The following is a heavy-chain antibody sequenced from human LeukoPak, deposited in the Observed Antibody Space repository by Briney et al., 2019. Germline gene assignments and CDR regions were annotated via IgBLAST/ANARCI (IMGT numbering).Heavy chain of an antibody. V-gene: IGHV4-39*01. CDR3: ARRTSHPVGAVDY. Sequence: SETLSLTCSVSGASINNKDYYWDWIRQPPGKGLEWIGALSYSGNTYYNPSLKSRVTISVDTSKNQFSLRLRSVIAADTALYFCARRTSHPVGAVDYWGQGTLVTVAS. CDR2: LSYSGNT. CDR1: GASINNKDYY. J-gene: IGHJ4*02.